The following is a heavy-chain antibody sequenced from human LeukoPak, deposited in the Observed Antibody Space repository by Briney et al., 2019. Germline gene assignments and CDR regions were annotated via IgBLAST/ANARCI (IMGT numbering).Heavy chain of an antibody. CDR1: GLTFSRYA. D-gene: IGHD5-18*01. J-gene: IGHJ4*02. CDR2: ISESGSGT. CDR3: AKDIAQGYTFGSIEQDY. Sequence: GGSLRLSCAVSGLTFSRYAMSWVRQAPGKGLEWVSAISESGSGTYYADSVRGRFTISRDNSKDTLSLQMNSLRAEDTAVYYCAKDIAQGYTFGSIEQDYWGQGTLVTVSS. V-gene: IGHV3-23*01.